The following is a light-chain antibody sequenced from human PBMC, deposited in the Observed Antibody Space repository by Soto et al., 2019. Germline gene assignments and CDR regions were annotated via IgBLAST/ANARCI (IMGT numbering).Light chain of an antibody. Sequence: EIVLTQSPGTLSLSPGERATLSCRASQSVSSSYLAWYQQKPGQAPRLLIYGASSRATGIPDRFSGSGSGIDFTLTISRLEPEDFAVYYCQQYGSSPVTFGQGTKLEIK. CDR1: QSVSSSY. J-gene: IGKJ2*01. V-gene: IGKV3-20*01. CDR3: QQYGSSPVT. CDR2: GAS.